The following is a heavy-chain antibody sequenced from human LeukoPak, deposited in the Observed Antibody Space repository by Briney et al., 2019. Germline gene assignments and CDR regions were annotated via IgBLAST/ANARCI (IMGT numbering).Heavy chain of an antibody. CDR3: AKSCGGTCYYYGMDV. V-gene: IGHV3-23*01. D-gene: IGHD2-15*01. CDR2: INAGGGAT. CDR1: GFTFSSTA. Sequence: GGSLRLSCAASGFTFSSTAMSWVRQAPRKGLEWVSSINAGGGATYYADSVKGRFTISRDNSKNTLHLQLNSLRAEDTALYYCAKSCGGTCYYYGMDVWGQGTTVTVSS. J-gene: IGHJ6*02.